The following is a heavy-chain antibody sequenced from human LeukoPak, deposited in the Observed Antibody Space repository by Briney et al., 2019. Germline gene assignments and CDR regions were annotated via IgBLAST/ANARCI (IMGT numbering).Heavy chain of an antibody. J-gene: IGHJ4*02. CDR1: GGSISSLY. Sequence: PSETQSLTCSVSGGSISSLYWSWIRQPPGKGQEWIGYIYYTGSTNYNPSLKSRVTMFVDMSKNQFSLRLSSVTAADTAVYYCARHRAYSSSSPFDYWGQGTLVTVSS. CDR3: ARHRAYSSSSPFDY. D-gene: IGHD6-6*01. V-gene: IGHV4-59*08. CDR2: IYYTGST.